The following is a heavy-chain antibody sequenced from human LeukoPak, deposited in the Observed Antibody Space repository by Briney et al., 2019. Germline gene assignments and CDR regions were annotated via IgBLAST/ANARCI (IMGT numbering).Heavy chain of an antibody. CDR3: ARGGYSSSWYHDS. CDR1: GFTFSSYS. Sequence: GGSLRLSCAASGFTFSSYSMNWVRQAPGKGLEWVSSISSSSYMYYADSVKGQFTISRDNAKNSLYMQVNSLRAEDTAVYYCARGGYSSSWYHDSWGQGTLVTVSS. V-gene: IGHV3-21*01. CDR2: ISSSSYM. D-gene: IGHD6-13*01. J-gene: IGHJ4*02.